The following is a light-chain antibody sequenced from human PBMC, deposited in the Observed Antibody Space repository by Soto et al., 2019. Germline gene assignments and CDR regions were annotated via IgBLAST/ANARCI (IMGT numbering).Light chain of an antibody. CDR3: MQRKAFPVT. CDR2: TLS. CDR1: QSLFDSDDGTTY. J-gene: IGKJ4*01. V-gene: IGKV2-40*01. Sequence: DIVMTQTPLSLPVTPGAPASISCRSRQSLFDSDDGTTYLDWYLQKPGQSPQLLIYTLSYRAFGVPDSFSGSGSGTDFTLKISRVEAEDVGVYYGMQRKAFPVTFGGLTNVDIX.